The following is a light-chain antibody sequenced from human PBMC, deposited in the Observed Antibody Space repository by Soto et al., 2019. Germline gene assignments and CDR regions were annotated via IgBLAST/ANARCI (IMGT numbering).Light chain of an antibody. J-gene: IGKJ5*01. CDR3: QQYNDWPIT. CDR1: QSVSSSY. V-gene: IGKV3-15*01. Sequence: EIVMTQSPATLSVSPGERATLSCRASQSVSSSYLAWYQQKPGQAPRLLIYGASTRATGIPARFSVSGSGTEFPLSISSLQSEDFAVYFCQQYNDWPITFGQGTRLEIK. CDR2: GAS.